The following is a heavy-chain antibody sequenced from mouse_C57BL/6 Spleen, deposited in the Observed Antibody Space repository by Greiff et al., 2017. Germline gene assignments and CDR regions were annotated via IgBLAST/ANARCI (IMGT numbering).Heavy chain of an antibody. CDR3: ARGYGSSPAWFAY. CDR2: IYPRSGNT. CDR1: GYTFTSYG. V-gene: IGHV1-81*01. D-gene: IGHD1-1*01. Sequence: VKLVESGAELARPGASVKLSCKASGYTFTSYGISWVKQRTGQGLEWIGEIYPRSGNTYYNEKFKGKATLTADKSSSTAYMELRSLTSEDSAVYFWARGYGSSPAWFAYWGQGTLVTVSA. J-gene: IGHJ3*01.